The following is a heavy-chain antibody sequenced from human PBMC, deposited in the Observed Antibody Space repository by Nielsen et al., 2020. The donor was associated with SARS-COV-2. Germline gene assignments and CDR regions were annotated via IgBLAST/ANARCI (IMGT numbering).Heavy chain of an antibody. CDR1: GYTFISYG. CDR2: ISAFNGNT. J-gene: IGHJ2*01. CDR3: ARDHTMLRGRVLYFDL. Sequence: ASVQVSCKASGYTFISYGISWVRQAPGQGLEWMGWISAFNGNTNYAQKLQGRVTMTTDTSTSTAYMELRGLRSDDTAVYYCARDHTMLRGRVLYFDLWGRGTLVTVSS. V-gene: IGHV1-18*04. D-gene: IGHD3-10*01.